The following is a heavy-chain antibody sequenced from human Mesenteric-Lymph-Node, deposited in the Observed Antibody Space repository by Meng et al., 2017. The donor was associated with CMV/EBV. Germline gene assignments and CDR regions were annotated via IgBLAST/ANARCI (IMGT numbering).Heavy chain of an antibody. J-gene: IGHJ6*02. D-gene: IGHD6-6*01. CDR3: ARGRRSSSQHRNYGMDV. V-gene: IGHV3-13*01. CDR2: IGTAGDT. CDR1: GFTFSSYD. Sequence: GESLKISCAASGFTFSSYDMHWVRQATGKGLEWVSAIGTAGDTYYPGSVKGRFTISRENAKNSLYLQMNSLRAGDTAVYYRARGRRSSSQHRNYGMDVWGQGTTVTVSS.